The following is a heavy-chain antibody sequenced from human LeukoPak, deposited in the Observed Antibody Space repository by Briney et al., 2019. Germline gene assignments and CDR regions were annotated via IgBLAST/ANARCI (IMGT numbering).Heavy chain of an antibody. J-gene: IGHJ3*02. V-gene: IGHV1-46*01. Sequence: ASVKVSCKASGYTFTSYYMHWVRQAPGQGLEWMGIINPSGGSTSYAQKFQGRVTMTRDMSTSTVYMELSSLRSEDTAVYYCASARQGDAFDIWGQGTMVTVSS. CDR1: GYTFTSYY. CDR2: INPSGGST. CDR3: ASARQGDAFDI.